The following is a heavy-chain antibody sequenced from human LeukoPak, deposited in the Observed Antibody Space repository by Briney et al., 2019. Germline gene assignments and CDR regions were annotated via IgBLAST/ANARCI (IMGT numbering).Heavy chain of an antibody. CDR3: ARDFGEQDIVVVPAAQGDDY. D-gene: IGHD2-2*01. CDR1: GFTFSSYS. V-gene: IGHV3-21*01. CDR2: ISTSSSYI. Sequence: GGSLRLSCAAYGFTFSSYSMNWVRQAPGKGLEWVSFISTSSSYIYYADSVKGRFTISRDNAKNSLYLEMNSLRAEDTAVYYCARDFGEQDIVVVPAAQGDDYWGQGTLVTVSS. J-gene: IGHJ4*02.